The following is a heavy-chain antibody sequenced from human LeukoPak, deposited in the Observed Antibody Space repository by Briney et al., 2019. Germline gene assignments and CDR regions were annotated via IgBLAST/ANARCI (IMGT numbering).Heavy chain of an antibody. D-gene: IGHD4/OR15-4a*01. Sequence: GGSLRLSCAASGFTFSDSAFHWVRQASGNGLEWVGGIRSNPNNYATAYTASVKGRFTISRDDSKNTAYLQMNSLNTEDTAMYYCTRHLIGATPFDYWGQGTLVSVSS. CDR1: GFTFSDSA. CDR3: TRHLIGATPFDY. V-gene: IGHV3-73*01. J-gene: IGHJ4*02. CDR2: IRSNPNNYAT.